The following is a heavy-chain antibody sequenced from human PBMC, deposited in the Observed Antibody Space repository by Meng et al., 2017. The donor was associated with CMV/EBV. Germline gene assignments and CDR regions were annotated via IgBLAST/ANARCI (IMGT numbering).Heavy chain of an antibody. J-gene: IGHJ4*02. CDR1: GFTVSSNY. Sequence: GGSLRLSCAASGFTVSSNYMSWVRQAPGKGLEWVSVIYSGGSTYYADSVKGRFTISRDNSKNTLYLQMNSLRAEDTAVYYCAKISGRTVSPYCSSTSCYTGRGYFDYWGQGTLVTVSS. V-gene: IGHV3-53*01. CDR2: IYSGGST. D-gene: IGHD2-2*02. CDR3: AKISGRTVSPYCSSTSCYTGRGYFDY.